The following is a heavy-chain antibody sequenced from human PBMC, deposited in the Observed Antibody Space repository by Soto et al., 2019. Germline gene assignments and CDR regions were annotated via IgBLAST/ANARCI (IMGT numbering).Heavy chain of an antibody. D-gene: IGHD6-13*01. V-gene: IGHV4-39*02. J-gene: IGHJ4*02. CDR3: ASHKGRGAAGTLDY. CDR2: GHSSGST. Sequence: QMQLQESGPGLVRPSETLSLTCSVSGGSIDSRDYYWGWIRQTPGKGLEWIGSGHSSGSTYYNPSLESRVTISVATSRNYFSLHLSSVRAADTAMYYCASHKGRGAAGTLDYWGQGALVSVSS. CDR1: GGSIDSRDYY.